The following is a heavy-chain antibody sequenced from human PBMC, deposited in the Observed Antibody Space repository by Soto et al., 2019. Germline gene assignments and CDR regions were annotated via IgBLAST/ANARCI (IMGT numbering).Heavy chain of an antibody. Sequence: HPGGSLRLSCAASRFTFSRYAMHWVRQAPGKGLEWVAVISYDGSYQHYADSVKGRFTISRDNSKNTLYLQMNSLRAEDTAVYYCARDSGYCSTGSCYRYFDYWGQGTLVTVSS. J-gene: IGHJ4*02. D-gene: IGHD2-15*01. CDR1: RFTFSRYA. CDR3: ARDSGYCSTGSCYRYFDY. CDR2: ISYDGSYQ. V-gene: IGHV3-30-3*01.